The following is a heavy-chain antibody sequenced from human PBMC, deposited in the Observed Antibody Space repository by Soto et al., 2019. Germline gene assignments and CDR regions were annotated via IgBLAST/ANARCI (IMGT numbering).Heavy chain of an antibody. CDR2: INPSSGGT. J-gene: IGHJ5*02. V-gene: IGHV1-2*02. D-gene: IGHD6-13*01. Sequence: ASVKVSCKAAGYPLTAKYLHWVRQASGQGLEWMGWINPSSGGTKEAQKFRGRVTMTRDTSISAAYMELSRLTSDDTAVYYCAKGGSSWTEWFDPWGQGTLVTVSS. CDR3: AKGGSSWTEWFDP. CDR1: GYPLTAKY.